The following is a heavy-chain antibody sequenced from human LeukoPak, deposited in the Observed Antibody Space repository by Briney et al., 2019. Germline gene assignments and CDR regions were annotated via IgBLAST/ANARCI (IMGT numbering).Heavy chain of an antibody. V-gene: IGHV4-61*02. J-gene: IGHJ4*02. Sequence: SQTLSLTCTVSGGSISSDSYYWSWIRQPAGKGLEWIGRIYTSGSTNYNPSLKSRVTISMDTSKNQFSLKLSSVTATDTAVYYCARSVVVTVILPSEYFDYWGQGTLVTVSS. CDR1: GGSISSDSYY. D-gene: IGHD2-21*02. CDR3: ARSVVVTVILPSEYFDY. CDR2: IYTSGST.